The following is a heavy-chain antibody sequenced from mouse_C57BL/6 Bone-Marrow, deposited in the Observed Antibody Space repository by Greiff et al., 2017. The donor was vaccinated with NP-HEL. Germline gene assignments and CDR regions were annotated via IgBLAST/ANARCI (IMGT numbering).Heavy chain of an antibody. CDR1: GYTFTDYN. Sequence: VQLQQSGPELVKPGASVKMSCKASGYTFTDYNMHWVKQRPEQGLEWIGWIDPENGDTEYASKFQGKATITADTSSNTAYLQLSSLTSEDTAVYYCTTGGSSPYAMDYWGQGTSVTVTA. V-gene: IGHV14-4*01. J-gene: IGHJ4*01. D-gene: IGHD1-1*01. CDR3: TTGGSSPYAMDY. CDR2: IDPENGDT.